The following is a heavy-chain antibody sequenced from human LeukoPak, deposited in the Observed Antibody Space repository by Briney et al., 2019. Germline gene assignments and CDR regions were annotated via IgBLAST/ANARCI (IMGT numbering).Heavy chain of an antibody. V-gene: IGHV4-31*03. CDR3: ARDMSLVNWDPSWAFDI. CDR2: IYYSGST. D-gene: IGHD7-27*01. CDR1: GGSISSGGYY. Sequence: SETLSLTCTVSGGSISSGGYYWSWIRQHPGQGLEWIGYIYYSGSTYYNPSLKSRVTISVDTSKNQFSLKLSSVTAADTAVYYCARDMSLVNWDPSWAFDIWGQGTMVTVSS. J-gene: IGHJ3*02.